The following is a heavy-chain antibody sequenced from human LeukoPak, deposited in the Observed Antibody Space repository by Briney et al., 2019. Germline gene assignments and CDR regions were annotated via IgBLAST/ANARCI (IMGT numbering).Heavy chain of an antibody. CDR1: GGSFSGYS. J-gene: IGHJ4*02. CDR3: ARGANYYDSSGYSATFDY. Sequence: SETLSLTCAVYGGSFSGYSWSWIRQPPGKGLEWIVEINHSGSTKNNPSLKSRVTISVDTSKNQFSLKPTTVTAADTAVYYCARGANYYDSSGYSATFDYWGQGTLVTVSS. V-gene: IGHV4-34*01. CDR2: INHSGST. D-gene: IGHD3-22*01.